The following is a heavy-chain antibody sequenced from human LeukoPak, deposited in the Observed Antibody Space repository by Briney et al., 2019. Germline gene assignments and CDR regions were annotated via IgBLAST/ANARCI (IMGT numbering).Heavy chain of an antibody. Sequence: SETLSLTCTVSGGSISGYYWSWLRQPPGRGLEWIGYIHYSGSTNYNPSLKSRVTISLDTSKKQFFLRLSSVTAADTAVYYCAMYDSFFDYCGQGTLVTVSS. CDR1: GGSISGYY. D-gene: IGHD1-1*01. CDR3: AMYDSFFDY. J-gene: IGHJ4*02. V-gene: IGHV4-59*08. CDR2: IHYSGST.